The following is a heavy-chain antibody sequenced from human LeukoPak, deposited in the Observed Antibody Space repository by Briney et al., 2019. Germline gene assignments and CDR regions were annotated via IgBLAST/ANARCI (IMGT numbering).Heavy chain of an antibody. CDR3: ARQISDYYYYYIDV. V-gene: IGHV4-39*01. CDR1: GGSISSTSYY. D-gene: IGHD3-10*01. Sequence: SETLSLTCSVSGGSISSTSYYWGWIRQPPGKGLEWIGSIYNTDSTYYNPSLKSRVSISVDTSRNQCSLKISSVTAADTAVYYRARQISDYYYYYIDVWGQGTTVTVSS. J-gene: IGHJ6*03. CDR2: IYNTDST.